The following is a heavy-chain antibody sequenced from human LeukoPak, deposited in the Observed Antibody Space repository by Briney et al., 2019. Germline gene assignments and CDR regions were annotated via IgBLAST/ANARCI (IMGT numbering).Heavy chain of an antibody. V-gene: IGHV3-11*01. CDR1: GFTFSDYY. CDR3: ARDRTLRPRRPIQPGFAEGHYYGMDV. J-gene: IGHJ6*02. D-gene: IGHD5-18*01. CDR2: ISSSGSTI. Sequence: GGSLRLSCAASGFTFSDYYMSWIRQAPGKGLEWVSYISSSGSTIYYADSVKGRFTISRDNAKNSLYLQMNSLRAEDTAVYYCARDRTLRPRRPIQPGFAEGHYYGMDVWGQGTTVTVSS.